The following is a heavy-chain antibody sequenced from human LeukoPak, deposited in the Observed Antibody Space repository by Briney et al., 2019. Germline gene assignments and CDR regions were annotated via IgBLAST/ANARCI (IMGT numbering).Heavy chain of an antibody. J-gene: IGHJ4*02. CDR2: INPNSGGT. V-gene: IGHV1-2*06. CDR3: ARNLGPLWFGELFTDY. Sequence: ASVKVSCKASGYTFTGYYMHWVRRAPGQGLEWMGRINPNSGGTNYAQKLQGRVTMTTDTSTSTAYMELRSLRSDDTAVYYCARNLGPLWFGELFTDYWGQGTLVTVSS. D-gene: IGHD3-10*01. CDR1: GYTFTGYY.